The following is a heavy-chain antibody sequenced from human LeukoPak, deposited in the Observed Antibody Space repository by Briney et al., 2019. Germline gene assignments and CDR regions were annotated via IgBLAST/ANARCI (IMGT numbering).Heavy chain of an antibody. CDR1: GGTFSSYA. J-gene: IGHJ5*02. V-gene: IGHV1-69*05. CDR3: AREPYCSGGSCYSRWWFDP. Sequence: SVKVSCKVSGGTFSSYAISWVRQAPGQGLEWMGGIIPIFGTANYAQKFQGRVTITTDESTSTAYMELSSLRSEDTAVYYCAREPYCSGGSCYSRWWFDPWGQGTLVTVSS. CDR2: IIPIFGTA. D-gene: IGHD2-15*01.